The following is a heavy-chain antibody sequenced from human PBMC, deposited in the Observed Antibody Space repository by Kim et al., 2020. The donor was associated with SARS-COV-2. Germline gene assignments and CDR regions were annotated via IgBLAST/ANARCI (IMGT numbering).Heavy chain of an antibody. J-gene: IGHJ4*01. V-gene: IGHV3-23*01. CDR2: ISGSGDST. D-gene: IGHD3-22*01. CDR3: AKEDYYDSGGYLFDC. CDR1: GFTFRTYD. Sequence: GGSLRLSCAASGFTFRTYDMSWVRQAPGKGLKWVSGISGSGDSTYYADSVKGRFTISRDNSKNRLYLQMNSLRAEDTAVYYCAKEDYYDSGGYLFDCWG.